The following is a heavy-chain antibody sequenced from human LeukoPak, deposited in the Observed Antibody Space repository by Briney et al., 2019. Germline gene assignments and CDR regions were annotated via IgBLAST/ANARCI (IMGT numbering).Heavy chain of an antibody. CDR2: ISGGGHNT. CDR1: GFTFSNYA. V-gene: IGHV3-23*01. Sequence: PGGSLRLSCAASGFTFSNYAMTWVRQAPGKGLEWVSAISGGGHNTYYADSVKGRFSISRDNSKMLYLQMNSLRAEDTAVYYCAKVSQTNTYGRYFFDYWGQGTLVTVSS. CDR3: AKVSQTNTYGRYFFDY. J-gene: IGHJ4*02. D-gene: IGHD5-18*01.